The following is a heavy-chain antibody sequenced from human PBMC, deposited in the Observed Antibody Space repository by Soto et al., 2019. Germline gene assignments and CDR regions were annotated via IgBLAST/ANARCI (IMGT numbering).Heavy chain of an antibody. CDR2: ISCGGSNK. Sequence: GGSLRLSCAASGFTFSRYGMHWVRQAPGKGLEWVAAISCGGSNKYYGDSVKGRFTISRDNSKNTLYLQMNSLRAEDTAVYYCAKDEEYSSGWYYFDYWGQGTLVTVSS. D-gene: IGHD6-19*01. CDR3: AKDEEYSSGWYYFDY. CDR1: GFTFSRYG. V-gene: IGHV3-30*18. J-gene: IGHJ4*02.